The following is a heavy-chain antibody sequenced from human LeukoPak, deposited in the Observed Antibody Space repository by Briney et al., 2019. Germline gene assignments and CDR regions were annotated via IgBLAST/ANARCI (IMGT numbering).Heavy chain of an antibody. Sequence: PSETLSLTCTVSGYSISSGYYWGWIRQPPGKGLEWIGSIYHSGSTYYNPSLKSRVTISVDTSKNQFSLKLSSVTAADTAVYYCARSAVAGFDYWGQGTLVTVSS. J-gene: IGHJ4*02. CDR2: IYHSGST. CDR3: ARSAVAGFDY. CDR1: GYSISSGYY. D-gene: IGHD6-19*01. V-gene: IGHV4-38-2*02.